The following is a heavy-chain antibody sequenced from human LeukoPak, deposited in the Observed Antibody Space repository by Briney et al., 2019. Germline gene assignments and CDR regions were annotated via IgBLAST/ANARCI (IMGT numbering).Heavy chain of an antibody. J-gene: IGHJ4*02. CDR3: ARGYGSGAGYFDY. CDR1: GFTVSSNY. CDR2: ISGDGST. V-gene: IGHV3-53*01. D-gene: IGHD3-10*01. Sequence: GGSLRLSCAASGFTVSSNYISWVRQAPGKGLEWVSVISGDGSTYCYTDSVKGRFTISRDNSKNTLYLQMNSLRAEDTAVYYCARGYGSGAGYFDYWGQGTLVTVSS.